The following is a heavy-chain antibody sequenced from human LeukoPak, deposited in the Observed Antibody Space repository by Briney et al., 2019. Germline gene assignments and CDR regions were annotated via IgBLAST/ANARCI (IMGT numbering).Heavy chain of an antibody. CDR3: AKGEYNSSPFDY. Sequence: GRSLRLSCAASGFTFSSYGMHWVRQAPGKGLEWVAFIRYDGSNKYYADSVKGRFTISRDNSKNTLFLQMNSLRTEDTAVYYCAKGEYNSSPFDYWGQGTLVTVSS. CDR1: GFTFSSYG. J-gene: IGHJ4*02. CDR2: IRYDGSNK. V-gene: IGHV3-30*02. D-gene: IGHD6-6*01.